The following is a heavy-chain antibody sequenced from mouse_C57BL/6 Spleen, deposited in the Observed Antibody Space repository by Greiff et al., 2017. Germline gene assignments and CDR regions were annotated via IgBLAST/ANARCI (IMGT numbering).Heavy chain of an antibody. CDR1: GYAFTNYL. CDR2: INPGSGGT. D-gene: IGHD1-1*01. V-gene: IGHV1-54*01. Sequence: VQLQQSGAELVRPGPSVKVSCKASGYAFTNYLIEWVKQRPGQGLEWIGVINPGSGGTNYNEKFKGKATLTADKSSSTAYMQLSSLTSEDSAVYFCARSTVVADWYFDVWGTGTTVTVSS. CDR3: ARSTVVADWYFDV. J-gene: IGHJ1*03.